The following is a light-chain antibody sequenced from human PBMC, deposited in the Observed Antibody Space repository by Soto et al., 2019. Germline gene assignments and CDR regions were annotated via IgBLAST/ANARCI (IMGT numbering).Light chain of an antibody. CDR2: DAS. V-gene: IGKV1-5*01. CDR1: QSITRG. J-gene: IGKJ4*01. Sequence: DIQMTQSPSTLSASVGDRVTITCRASQSITRGLAWYQQKPGEAPKLLIYDASSLESGVPSRFSGSGSGTEFTLTISSLQPDDFATYYCQQYNHYSGLTFGGGTKVEIK. CDR3: QQYNHYSGLT.